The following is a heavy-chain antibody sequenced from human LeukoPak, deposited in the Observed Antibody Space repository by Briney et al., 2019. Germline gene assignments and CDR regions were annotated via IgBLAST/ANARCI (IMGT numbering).Heavy chain of an antibody. V-gene: IGHV3-74*01. J-gene: IGHJ5*02. CDR1: GFTFSRYW. Sequence: GGSLRLSCAASGFTFSRYWMNWVRLPPGKGLVWVSRIHPDGSVTTYGDSVKGRFTISRDNAKNSLYLQMNSLRAEDTAVYYCARDDVVRGVTLNWFDPWGQGTLVTVSS. CDR2: IHPDGSVT. D-gene: IGHD3-10*01. CDR3: ARDDVVRGVTLNWFDP.